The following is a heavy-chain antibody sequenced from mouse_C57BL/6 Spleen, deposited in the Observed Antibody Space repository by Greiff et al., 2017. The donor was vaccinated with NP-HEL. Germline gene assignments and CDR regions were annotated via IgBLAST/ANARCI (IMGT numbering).Heavy chain of an antibody. J-gene: IGHJ4*01. CDR2: IYPRDGST. Sequence: VQLQQSGPELVKPGASVKLSCKASGYTFTGYDINWVKQRPGQGLEWIGWIYPRDGSTKYNEKFKGKATLTVDTSSSTAYMELHSLTSEDSAVYFCARCGYYDAMDYWGQGTSVTVSS. D-gene: IGHD2-2*01. V-gene: IGHV1-85*01. CDR3: ARCGYYDAMDY. CDR1: GYTFTGYD.